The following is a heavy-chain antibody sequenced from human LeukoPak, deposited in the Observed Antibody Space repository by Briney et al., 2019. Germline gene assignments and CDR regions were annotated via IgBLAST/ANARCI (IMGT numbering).Heavy chain of an antibody. CDR2: INPDGSST. D-gene: IGHD3-10*01. CDR3: ARGAGIKGGF. CDR1: GFTFMSYA. J-gene: IGHJ4*02. Sequence: PGGSLRLSCAASGFTFMSYAMSWVRQAPGKGLVWVSRINPDGSSTTYADSVKGRFTISRDNAKNTLYLQMNSLRAEDTAVYYCARGAGIKGGFWGQGTLVTVSS. V-gene: IGHV3-74*01.